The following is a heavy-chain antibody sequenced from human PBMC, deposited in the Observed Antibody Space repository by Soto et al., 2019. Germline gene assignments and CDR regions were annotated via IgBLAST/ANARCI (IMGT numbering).Heavy chain of an antibody. Sequence: QVHLQESGPGLVTPSQTLSLTCTVSGASISSAAYYWSWIRQRPGEGLEWIGFISYSGYTFQNPSLKSRLRLSVATSKNQFSLERSFVTAADTAVYYCARGPTPSWSSYRFSYFDSWGPGSLVTVS. CDR1: GASISSAAYY. V-gene: IGHV4-31*03. CDR2: ISYSGYT. J-gene: IGHJ4*01. CDR3: ARGPTPSWSSYRFSYFDS. D-gene: IGHD3-16*02.